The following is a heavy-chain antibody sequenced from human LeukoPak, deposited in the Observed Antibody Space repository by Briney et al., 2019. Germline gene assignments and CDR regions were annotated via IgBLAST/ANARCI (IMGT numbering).Heavy chain of an antibody. D-gene: IGHD5-18*01. CDR3: ARDLLDTATGGY. J-gene: IGHJ4*02. CDR2: VWYDGSNQ. CDR1: GFPLSGSG. V-gene: IGHV3-33*01. Sequence: PGSSPRLSCAAAGFPLSGSGMNWVGQAQGKGRGWVAIVWYDGSNQYYADSVKGRFTISRDNSKNTVDLQMNSLRAEDTAVYYCARDLLDTATGGYWGQGTLVTVSS.